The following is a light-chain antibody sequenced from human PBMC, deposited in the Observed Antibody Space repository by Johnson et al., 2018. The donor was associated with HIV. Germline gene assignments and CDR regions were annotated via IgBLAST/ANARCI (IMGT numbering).Light chain of an antibody. CDR2: DNN. Sequence: QAVLTQPPSVSAAPGQKVTISCSGSSSNIGNNYVSWYQQLPGRAPKLLIYDNNKRPSGIPDRFSGSKSGTSATLGITGLQTGDEADYYCGTWDTSLSAGVFGTGTMVTVL. CDR3: GTWDTSLSAGV. CDR1: SSNIGNNY. J-gene: IGLJ1*01. V-gene: IGLV1-51*01.